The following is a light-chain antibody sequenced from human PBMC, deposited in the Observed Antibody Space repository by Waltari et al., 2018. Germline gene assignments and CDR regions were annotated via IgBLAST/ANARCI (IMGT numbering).Light chain of an antibody. Sequence: DIVMTQSPESLAVSLGERATLNCKSSESVLYSPNNKNHLAWYQQKPGQPPKLLIYWASTRKSGVPDRFSGSGSETDFTLTVSSLQAEDVALYYCQQYYNTPLTFGGGTKVEIK. J-gene: IGKJ4*01. CDR3: QQYYNTPLT. CDR2: WAS. CDR1: ESVLYSPNNKNH. V-gene: IGKV4-1*01.